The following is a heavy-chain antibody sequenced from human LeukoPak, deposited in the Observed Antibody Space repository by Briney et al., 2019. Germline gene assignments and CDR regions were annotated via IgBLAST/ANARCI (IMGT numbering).Heavy chain of an antibody. CDR2: IYYTGST. D-gene: IGHD3-3*01. Sequence: SETLSLTCTVSGGSISGSGYYWVWIRQPPGKGPEWIATIYYTGSTNYNPSLKSRVTISVDTSKNQFSLKLSSVTAADTAVYYCARGRRGSGYFYYWGQGTLVTVSS. CDR1: GGSISGSGYY. V-gene: IGHV4-39*07. J-gene: IGHJ4*02. CDR3: ARGRRGSGYFYY.